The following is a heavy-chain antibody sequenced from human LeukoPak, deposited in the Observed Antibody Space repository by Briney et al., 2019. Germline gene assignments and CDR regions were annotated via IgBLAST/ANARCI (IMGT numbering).Heavy chain of an antibody. Sequence: GGSLRLSCAASGFTFSSYGMSWVRQAPGKGLECVSAISGSGGSTYYADSVKGRFTTSRDNSKNTLYLQMNSLRAEDKAVYYCAKDVFGGVFDYWGQGTLVTVSS. J-gene: IGHJ4*02. CDR2: ISGSGGST. V-gene: IGHV3-23*01. CDR1: GFTFSSYG. D-gene: IGHD3-10*02. CDR3: AKDVFGGVFDY.